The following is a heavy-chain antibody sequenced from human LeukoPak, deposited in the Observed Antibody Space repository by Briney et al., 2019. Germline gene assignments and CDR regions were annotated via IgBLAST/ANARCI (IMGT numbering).Heavy chain of an antibody. J-gene: IGHJ3*02. D-gene: IGHD3-22*01. CDR1: GYTFTSYY. CDR3: ARGFEIIMIWLDAFDI. CDR2: INPSGGST. Sequence: GASVKLSCKASGYTFTSYYMHWVRQAPGQGLGWMGIINPSGGSTSYAQKFQGRVTMTRATSTSTVYMELSSLRSEDTAVYYCARGFEIIMIWLDAFDIWGQGTMVTVSS. V-gene: IGHV1-46*01.